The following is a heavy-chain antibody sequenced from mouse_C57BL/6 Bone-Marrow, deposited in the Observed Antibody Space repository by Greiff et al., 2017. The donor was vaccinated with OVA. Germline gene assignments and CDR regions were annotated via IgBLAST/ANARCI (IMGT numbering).Heavy chain of an antibody. CDR1: GFSLTSYG. D-gene: IGHD1-1*01. J-gene: IGHJ4*01. Sequence: QVQLKESGPGLVQPSQSLSITCTVSGFSLTSYGVHWVRQSPGKGLEWLGVIWRGGSTDYNAAFMSRLSITKDNSKSQVFFKMNSLQADDTAIYYCAKNRAITTNAMDYWGQGTLVTVSS. CDR2: IWRGGST. CDR3: AKNRAITTNAMDY. V-gene: IGHV2-5*01.